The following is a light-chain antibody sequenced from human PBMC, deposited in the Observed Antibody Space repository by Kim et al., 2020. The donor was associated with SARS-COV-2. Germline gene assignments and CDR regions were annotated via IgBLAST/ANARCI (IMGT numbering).Light chain of an antibody. Sequence: VSTGERATPSCRASQSVSSNLAGYQQKPGQAPRLLIYGASTRATGIPARFSGNGSGTEFTLTISSLQSEDFAVYYCQQYNSWPLTFGGGTKVDIK. J-gene: IGKJ4*01. CDR3: QQYNSWPLT. V-gene: IGKV3-15*01. CDR1: QSVSSN. CDR2: GAS.